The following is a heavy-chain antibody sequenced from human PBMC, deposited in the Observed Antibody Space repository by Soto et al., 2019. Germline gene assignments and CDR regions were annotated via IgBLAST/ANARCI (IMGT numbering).Heavy chain of an antibody. CDR3: ARSAAAIYLGGYYYYGMDV. D-gene: IGHD2-2*02. CDR2: IYTSGST. J-gene: IGHJ6*02. Sequence: PSETLSLTCTVSGGSISSYYWSWIRQPAGKGLEWIGRIYTSGSTNYNPSLKSRVTMSVDTSKNQFSLKLSSVTAADTAVYYCARSAAAIYLGGYYYYGMDVWGQGTTVTVS. V-gene: IGHV4-4*07. CDR1: GGSISSYY.